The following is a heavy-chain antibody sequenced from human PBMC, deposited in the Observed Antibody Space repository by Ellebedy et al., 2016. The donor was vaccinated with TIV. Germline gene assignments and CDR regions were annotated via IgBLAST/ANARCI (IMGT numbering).Heavy chain of an antibody. CDR2: MSYDGSYK. J-gene: IGHJ3*02. CDR1: GFTFSSYA. Sequence: GESLKISCAASGFTFSSYAMSWVRQAPGRGLEWVAVMSYDGSYKSYAASVKGRFTISRDSAKNSLYLQMNSLRAEDTAVYYCARGMTTVDAFDIWGQGTMVTVSS. V-gene: IGHV3-30*03. CDR3: ARGMTTVDAFDI. D-gene: IGHD4-17*01.